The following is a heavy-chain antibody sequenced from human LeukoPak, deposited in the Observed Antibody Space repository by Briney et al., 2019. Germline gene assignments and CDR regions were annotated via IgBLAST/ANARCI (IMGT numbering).Heavy chain of an antibody. CDR2: INHSGST. Sequence: SETLSLTCAVYGGSFSGYSWSWIRQPPGKGQEWIGEINHSGSTNYDPSLKSRVTISVDTSKNQFSLKLSSVTAADTAVYYCARGPVVVAATRKKYNWFDPWGQGTLVTVSS. D-gene: IGHD2-15*01. CDR3: ARGPVVVAATRKKYNWFDP. CDR1: GGSFSGYS. J-gene: IGHJ5*02. V-gene: IGHV4-34*01.